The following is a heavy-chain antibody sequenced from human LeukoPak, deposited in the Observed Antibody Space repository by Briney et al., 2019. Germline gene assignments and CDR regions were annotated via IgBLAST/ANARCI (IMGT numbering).Heavy chain of an antibody. J-gene: IGHJ4*02. CDR1: GFTFSSYG. CDR2: IWYDGSNK. Sequence: PGRSLRLSCAASGFTFSSYGMHWVRQAPGKGLEWVAVIWYDGSNKHYADSVKGRFTISRDNSKNTLYLQMNSLRAEDTAVYYCARDSDSSGYSDYWGQGTLVTVSS. V-gene: IGHV3-33*01. CDR3: ARDSDSSGYSDY. D-gene: IGHD3-22*01.